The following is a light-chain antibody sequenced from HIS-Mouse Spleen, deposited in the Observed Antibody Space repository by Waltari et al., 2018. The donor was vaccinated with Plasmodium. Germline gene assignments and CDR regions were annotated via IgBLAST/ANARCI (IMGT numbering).Light chain of an antibody. V-gene: IGKV1-16*02. CDR3: QQYNSYPIT. CDR2: AAS. Sequence: DIQMTRSPSSLSASVGDRVTITCRASKSISSYLNWYQQKPGKAPKLLIYAASSLQSGVPSKFSGSGSGTDFTLTISSLQPEDFATYYCQQYNSYPITFGQGTRLEIK. CDR1: KSISSY. J-gene: IGKJ5*01.